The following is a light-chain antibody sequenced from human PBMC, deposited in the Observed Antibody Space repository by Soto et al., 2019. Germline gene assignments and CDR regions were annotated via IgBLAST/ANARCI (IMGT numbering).Light chain of an antibody. V-gene: IGKV1-39*01. CDR3: QQSYINPLS. CDR2: STF. CDR1: QTIRNY. J-gene: IGKJ4*01. Sequence: DIQMTQSPSSLSASVGDRVTITCRASQTIRNYFNWYQQKPGKAPKLLIYSTFTLESGVPSRFSGSESGTDFTLTITSLQPGDVANYYCQQSYINPLSFGGGTKVESK.